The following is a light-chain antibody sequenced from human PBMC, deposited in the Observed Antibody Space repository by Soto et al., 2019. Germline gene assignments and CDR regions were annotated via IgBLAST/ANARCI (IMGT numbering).Light chain of an antibody. J-gene: IGKJ1*01. CDR1: QSISSW. Sequence: EIQMTQSPSTLSASVGDRVTITCRASQSISSWLAWYQQKPGKAPNLLIYKASRLHSGVSSRFSGSESGTEFTLTISSLQPDDFATYYCQEYSGSSRTFGQGTKVDIK. CDR2: KAS. V-gene: IGKV1-5*03. CDR3: QEYSGSSRT.